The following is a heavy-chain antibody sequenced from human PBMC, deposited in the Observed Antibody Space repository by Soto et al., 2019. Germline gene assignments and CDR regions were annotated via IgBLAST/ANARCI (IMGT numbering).Heavy chain of an antibody. CDR2: ISGSGGST. D-gene: IGHD3-22*01. J-gene: IGHJ3*01. V-gene: IGHV3-23*01. CDR1: GFTFSSYA. Sequence: GGSLRLSCAASGFTFSSYAMSWVRQAPGKGLEWVSAISGSGGSTYYADSVKGRFTISRDNSKSTLYLQMNSLRAEDTAVYYCAKDGLNDSSGPWGQGTMVTVSS. CDR3: AKDGLNDSSGP.